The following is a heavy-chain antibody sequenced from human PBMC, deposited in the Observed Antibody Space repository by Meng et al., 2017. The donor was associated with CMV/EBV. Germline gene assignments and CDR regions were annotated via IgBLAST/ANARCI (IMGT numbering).Heavy chain of an antibody. J-gene: IGHJ4*02. CDR2: INHSGST. V-gene: IGHV4-34*01. D-gene: IGHD2-15*01. CDR1: GRTFSGYY. CDR3: ASSLTYPDY. Sequence: QVQLRPGGAGLLKTSEPPSPTSAVYGRTFSGYYWSWIRQPPGKGLEWIGEINHSGSTNYNPSLKSRVTISVDTSKNQFSLKLSSVTAADTAVYYCASSLTYPDYWGQGTLVTVSS.